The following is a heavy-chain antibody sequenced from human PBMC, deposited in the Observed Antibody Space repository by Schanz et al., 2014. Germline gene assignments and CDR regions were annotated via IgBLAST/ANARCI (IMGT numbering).Heavy chain of an antibody. D-gene: IGHD3-22*01. Sequence: EVQLVESGGGLAQPGGSLRLSCAASGITFSGYSMNWVRQAPGKGLEWVSYISGSSSTKYYADSVKGRFTISRDNGKNSLDQQKNSLGAEDTPEYFGERDYESVLSSPRHDAFDVWGQGTVVTVSS. CDR1: GITFSGYS. CDR2: ISGSSSTK. CDR3: ERDYESVLSSPRHDAFDV. J-gene: IGHJ3*01. V-gene: IGHV3-48*01.